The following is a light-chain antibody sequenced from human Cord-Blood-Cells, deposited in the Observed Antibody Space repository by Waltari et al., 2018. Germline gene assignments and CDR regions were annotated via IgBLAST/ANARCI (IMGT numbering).Light chain of an antibody. Sequence: DIQMTQSPSSVSASVGDRVTITCRASQSISSWLAWYQQKPRKAPKLLIYAASSLQSGVPSRFSGSGSGTDFTLTISSLQPEDFATYYCQQANSFPPTFGGGTKVEIK. CDR3: QQANSFPPT. V-gene: IGKV1-12*01. J-gene: IGKJ4*01. CDR2: AAS. CDR1: QSISSW.